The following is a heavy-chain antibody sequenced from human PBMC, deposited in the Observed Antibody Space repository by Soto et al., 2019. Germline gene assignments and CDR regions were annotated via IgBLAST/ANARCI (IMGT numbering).Heavy chain of an antibody. Sequence: SETLSLTCTVSGGSISSGENFWNWIRQSPGKGLEWIGYIHHSGSTYYNPSLKSRLTISVDTSKNQISLRLNSVTAADTAVYYCARDTGTYPYYFDYWGQGTLVTVS. CDR2: IHHSGST. CDR3: ARDTGTYPYYFDY. J-gene: IGHJ4*02. CDR1: GGSISSGENF. D-gene: IGHD1-26*01. V-gene: IGHV4-30-4*01.